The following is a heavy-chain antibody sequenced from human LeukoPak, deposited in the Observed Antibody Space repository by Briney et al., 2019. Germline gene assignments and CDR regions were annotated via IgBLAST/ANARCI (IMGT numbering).Heavy chain of an antibody. CDR1: GFTFDDYA. Sequence: GGSLRLSCAASGFTFDDYAMHWVRQAPGKGLEWVSGISWNSGSIGYADSVKGRFTISRDNAKNSLYLQMNSLRAEDTALYYCAKGDYYDSSGYRNWGQGTLVTVSP. J-gene: IGHJ4*02. CDR3: AKGDYYDSSGYRN. V-gene: IGHV3-9*01. CDR2: ISWNSGSI. D-gene: IGHD3-22*01.